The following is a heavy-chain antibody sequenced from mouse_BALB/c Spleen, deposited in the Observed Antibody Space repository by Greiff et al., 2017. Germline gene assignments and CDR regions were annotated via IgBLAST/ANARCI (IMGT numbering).Heavy chain of an antibody. CDR3: APSPFAY. Sequence: VQLKESGAELVKPGASVKLSCSASGFNIKDTYMHWVKQRPEQGLEWIGRIDPANGNTKYDPKFQGKATITADTSSNTAYLQLSSLTSEDTAVYYCAPSPFAYWGQGTLVTVSA. V-gene: IGHV14-3*02. J-gene: IGHJ3*01. CDR1: GFNIKDTY. CDR2: IDPANGNT.